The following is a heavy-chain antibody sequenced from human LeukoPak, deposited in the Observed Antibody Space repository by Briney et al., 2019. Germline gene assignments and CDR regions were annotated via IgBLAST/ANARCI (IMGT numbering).Heavy chain of an antibody. D-gene: IGHD4-17*01. V-gene: IGHV4-59*01. CDR2: IYYSGST. Sequence: SETLSLTCTVSGGSISSYYWSWIRQPPGKGLEWIGYIYYSGSTNYNPSLKSRVTISVDTSKNQFSLKLSSVTAADTAVCYCARDNDYGDGGDWFDPWGQGTLVTVSS. CDR3: ARDNDYGDGGDWFDP. J-gene: IGHJ5*02. CDR1: GGSISSYY.